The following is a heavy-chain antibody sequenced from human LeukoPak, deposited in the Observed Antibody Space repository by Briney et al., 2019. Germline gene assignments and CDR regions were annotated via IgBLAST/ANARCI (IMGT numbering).Heavy chain of an antibody. CDR3: ARPRPSWKEGDYYYYMDV. J-gene: IGHJ6*03. CDR1: GGTFSSYA. CDR2: IIPIFGTA. D-gene: IGHD2-2*01. Sequence: SVKVSCKASGGTFSSYAIGWVRQAPGQGLEWMGGIIPIFGTANYAQKFQGRVTITADKSTSTAYMELSSLRSEDTAVYYCARPRPSWKEGDYYYYMDVWGKGTTVTISS. V-gene: IGHV1-69*06.